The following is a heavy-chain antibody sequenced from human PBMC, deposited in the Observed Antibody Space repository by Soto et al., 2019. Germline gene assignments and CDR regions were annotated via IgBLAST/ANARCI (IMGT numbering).Heavy chain of an antibody. D-gene: IGHD1-26*01. CDR3: ARDPGSDEAIDY. CDR2: IWNDGKNK. CDR1: GFTFSGYG. J-gene: IGHJ4*02. V-gene: IGHV3-33*01. Sequence: QVQVVESGGGVVQPGRSLRLSCATSGFTFSGYGMHRVRQAPGKGLQWVAVIWNDGKNKYYAESVKVRFTISRDNSKNALYLQIDSLRAVDTAVYQCARDPGSDEAIDYWGQGTLVTVSS.